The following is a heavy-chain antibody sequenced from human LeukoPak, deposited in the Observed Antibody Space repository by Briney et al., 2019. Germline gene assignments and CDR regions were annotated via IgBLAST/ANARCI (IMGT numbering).Heavy chain of an antibody. V-gene: IGHV1-46*01. Sequence: GASVKVSCKASGYTFTSYYMHWVRQAPGEGLEWMGIINPSGGSTSYAQKFQGGVTMTRDMSTSTVYMELSSLRSEDTAVYYCARVAAEVVGVPGAIGFGWLRRDYYYMDVWGKGTTVTVSS. CDR2: INPSGGST. D-gene: IGHD2-2*02. CDR1: GYTFTSYY. CDR3: ARVAAEVVGVPGAIGFGWLRRDYYYMDV. J-gene: IGHJ6*03.